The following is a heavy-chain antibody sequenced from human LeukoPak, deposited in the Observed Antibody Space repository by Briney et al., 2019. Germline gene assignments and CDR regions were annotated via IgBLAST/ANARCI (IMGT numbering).Heavy chain of an antibody. CDR1: GFTFSSYW. CDR3: ARDITIFGVVPTLFDY. V-gene: IGHV3-7*01. CDR2: IKQDGSEK. J-gene: IGHJ4*02. D-gene: IGHD3-3*01. Sequence: GGSLRLSCAASGFTFSSYWMSWVRQAPGKGLEWVANIKQDGSEKYYVDSVKGRFTVSRDNAKNSLYLQMNSLRAEDTAVYYCARDITIFGVVPTLFDYWGQGTLVTVSS.